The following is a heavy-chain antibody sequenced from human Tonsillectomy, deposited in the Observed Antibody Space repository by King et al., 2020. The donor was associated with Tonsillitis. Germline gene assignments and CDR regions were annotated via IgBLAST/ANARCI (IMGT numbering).Heavy chain of an antibody. J-gene: IGHJ1*01. CDR1: GFTFTSYA. Sequence: QLVQSGGGLVQPGGSLRLSCAASGFTFTSYAMSWVRQAPGKGVEWVSGISGSGGSTDYADSVKGRFTISRDNSKNTLYLQMNSLKAEDTAVYYCALPFVITIFGVFIPPEYFQHWGQGTLVTVSS. V-gene: IGHV3-23*04. CDR3: ALPFVITIFGVFIPPEYFQH. CDR2: ISGSGGST. D-gene: IGHD3-3*01.